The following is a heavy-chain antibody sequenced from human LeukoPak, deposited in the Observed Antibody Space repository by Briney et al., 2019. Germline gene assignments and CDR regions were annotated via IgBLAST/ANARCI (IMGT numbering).Heavy chain of an antibody. J-gene: IGHJ4*02. D-gene: IGHD3-10*01. CDR2: IKSKTDGGTT. Sequence: GGSLRLSCAASGFTFSNAWMSWVRQAPGKGLEWVGRIKSKTDGGTTDYAAPVKGRFTISRDDSKNTLYLQMNSLKTEDTAAYYCTTHPLYGSGDYWGQGTLVTVSP. CDR3: TTHPLYGSGDY. V-gene: IGHV3-15*01. CDR1: GFTFSNAW.